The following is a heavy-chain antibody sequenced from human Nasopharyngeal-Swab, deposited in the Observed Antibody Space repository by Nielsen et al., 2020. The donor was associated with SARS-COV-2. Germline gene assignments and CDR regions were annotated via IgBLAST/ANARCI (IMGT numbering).Heavy chain of an antibody. CDR2: MSNDGNYK. CDR3: ARDNGYCSGDACYLGGWLDP. V-gene: IGHV3-30*03. D-gene: IGHD2-15*01. Sequence: GGSLRLSCAGSGFTFSSYGMNWVRQAPGKGLEWVAVMSNDGNYKFYADSVKGRFTISRDNSKNTLYLQMNSLRAEDTAVYCCARDNGYCSGDACYLGGWLDPWGQGTLVTVSS. CDR1: GFTFSSYG. J-gene: IGHJ5*02.